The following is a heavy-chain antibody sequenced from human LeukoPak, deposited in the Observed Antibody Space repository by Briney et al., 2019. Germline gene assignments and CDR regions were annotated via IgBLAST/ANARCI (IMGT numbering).Heavy chain of an antibody. CDR1: GYTFTTYY. Sequence: ASVKASCKASGYTFTTYYMHWVRQAPGQGLEWMGIINPSGGSTTYAQKFQGRVTMTRVTSTSTVYMELSSLRSENTAVYYCARSSEFDYWGQGTLVTVSS. J-gene: IGHJ4*02. CDR2: INPSGGST. V-gene: IGHV1-46*01. CDR3: ARSSEFDY.